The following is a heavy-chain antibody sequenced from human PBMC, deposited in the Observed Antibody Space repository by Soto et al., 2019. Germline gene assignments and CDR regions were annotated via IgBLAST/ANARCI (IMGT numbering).Heavy chain of an antibody. V-gene: IGHV3-21*01. Sequence: GGSLRLSCAASGFTFSSYSMNWGRQAPGEGLEWVSSISSSSSYIYYADSVKGRFTISRDNAKNSLYLQMNSLRAEDTAVYYCARDRIAVAGNAFDIWGQGTMVTVSS. J-gene: IGHJ3*02. CDR2: ISSSSSYI. CDR3: ARDRIAVAGNAFDI. CDR1: GFTFSSYS. D-gene: IGHD6-19*01.